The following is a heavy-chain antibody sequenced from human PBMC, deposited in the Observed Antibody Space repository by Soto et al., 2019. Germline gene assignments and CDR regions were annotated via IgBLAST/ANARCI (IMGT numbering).Heavy chain of an antibody. CDR2: IKSKTDGGTT. V-gene: IGHV3-15*01. Sequence: EVQLVESGGGLVKPGGSLRLYCAASGFTFSNAWMIWVRQAPGKGLEWVGRIKSKTDGGTTDYAAPVKGRFTISRDDSKNTLYQQMNSLKNEDTAVYYCTTLFAYEQLVRGEGMDVWGQGTTVTVS. J-gene: IGHJ6*02. CDR1: GFTFSNAW. D-gene: IGHD6-6*01. CDR3: TTLFAYEQLVRGEGMDV.